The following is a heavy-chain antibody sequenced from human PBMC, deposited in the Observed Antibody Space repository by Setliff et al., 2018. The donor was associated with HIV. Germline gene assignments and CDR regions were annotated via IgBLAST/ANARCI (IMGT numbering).Heavy chain of an antibody. CDR3: ARRAYCSSTTCFDN. CDR2: IFHAGST. D-gene: IGHD2-2*01. V-gene: IGHV4-39*01. CDR1: GGSISGSSYY. J-gene: IGHJ4*02. Sequence: PSETLSLTCTVSGGSISGSSYYWGWIRQSPEKGLEWIGSIFHAGSTYYNPSLKSRVTLSVDTSENQYSLKLTSLIAADTAVYYCARRAYCSSTTCFDNWGQGTLVTVSS.